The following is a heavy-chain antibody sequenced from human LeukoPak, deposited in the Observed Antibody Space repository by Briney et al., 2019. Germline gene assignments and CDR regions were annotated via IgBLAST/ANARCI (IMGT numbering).Heavy chain of an antibody. Sequence: ASVKLSCKASGYTFTSYGISWVRQAPGQGLEWMGWISAYNGNTNYAQKLQGRVTMTTDTSTSTAYMELRSLRSDDTAVYYCARADTGGYSSGWPHDAFDIWGQGTMVTVSS. CDR1: GYTFTSYG. CDR3: ARADTGGYSSGWPHDAFDI. CDR2: ISAYNGNT. D-gene: IGHD6-19*01. V-gene: IGHV1-18*01. J-gene: IGHJ3*02.